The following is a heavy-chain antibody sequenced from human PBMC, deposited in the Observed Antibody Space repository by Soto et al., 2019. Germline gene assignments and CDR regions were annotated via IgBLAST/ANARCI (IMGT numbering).Heavy chain of an antibody. Sequence: ASVKVSCKVSGYTLTELSMHWVRQAPGKGLEWMGGFDPEDGETIYAQKFQGRVTMTEDTSTDTAYMELSSLRSEDTAVYHCATSPRGPYFVVVPAAPLDYWGQGTLVTVSS. CDR3: ATSPRGPYFVVVPAAPLDY. CDR2: FDPEDGET. D-gene: IGHD2-2*01. V-gene: IGHV1-24*01. J-gene: IGHJ4*02. CDR1: GYTLTELS.